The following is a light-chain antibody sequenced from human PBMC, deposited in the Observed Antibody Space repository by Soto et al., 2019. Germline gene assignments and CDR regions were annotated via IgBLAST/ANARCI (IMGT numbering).Light chain of an antibody. CDR1: QSVGKY. V-gene: IGKV3-20*01. CDR2: GAS. J-gene: IGKJ5*01. Sequence: EILMTQSPAALSVSPGESATLSCRASQSVGKYLVCYQQKPGQAPRLLIYGASSRATGIPDRFSGTGSGTDFTLTISRLEPEDFAVYYCQQYGSSTITFGQGTRLANK. CDR3: QQYGSSTIT.